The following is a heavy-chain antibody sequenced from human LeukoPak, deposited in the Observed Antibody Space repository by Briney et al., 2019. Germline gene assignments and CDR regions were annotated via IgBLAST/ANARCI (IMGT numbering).Heavy chain of an antibody. V-gene: IGHV3-48*04. CDR1: GFTFSGYW. D-gene: IGHD3-22*01. Sequence: GGSLRLSCVASGFTFSGYWMNWVRQAPGKGLEWVSYIGRSDNSTHYADSVKGRFTISRDNAKNSLYLQMNSLRVEDMGVYYCARGTRGHYYDSRGPDHWGQGTLVTVSS. CDR3: ARGTRGHYYDSRGPDH. CDR2: IGRSDNST. J-gene: IGHJ5*02.